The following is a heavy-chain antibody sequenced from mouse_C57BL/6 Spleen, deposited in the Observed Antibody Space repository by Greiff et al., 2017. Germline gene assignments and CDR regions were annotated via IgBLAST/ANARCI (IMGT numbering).Heavy chain of an antibody. CDR3: ARPRGYGSSLDY. J-gene: IGHJ2*01. CDR2: ISSGSSTI. CDR1: GFTFSDYG. Sequence: EVMLVESGGGLVKPGGSLKLSCAASGFTFSDYGMHWVRQAPEKGLEWVAYISSGSSTIYYADTVKGRFTISRDNAKNTLFLQMTSLRSVDTAMYYCARPRGYGSSLDYWGQGTTLTVSS. V-gene: IGHV5-17*01. D-gene: IGHD1-1*01.